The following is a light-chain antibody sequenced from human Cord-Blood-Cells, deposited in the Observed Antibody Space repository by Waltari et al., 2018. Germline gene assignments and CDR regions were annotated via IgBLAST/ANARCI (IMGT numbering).Light chain of an antibody. CDR2: DGS. CDR3: QQRSNWWT. V-gene: IGKV3-11*01. Sequence: EIVLTQSLATLSLSPGERATLSCRASQSVSSYLAWNQQKPGQAPRLLIYDGSNRATGIPSRFSGSGSGTDFTLTIGSLEPEDFSVYYCQQRSNWWTFGQGTKVEIK. CDR1: QSVSSY. J-gene: IGKJ1*01.